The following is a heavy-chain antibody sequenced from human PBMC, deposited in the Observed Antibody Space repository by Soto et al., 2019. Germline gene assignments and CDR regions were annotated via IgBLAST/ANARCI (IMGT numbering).Heavy chain of an antibody. CDR1: GGSIRSYY. CDR3: ARRYGSCFDY. D-gene: IGHD5-18*01. V-gene: IGHV4-59*08. CDR2: VYNSGST. Sequence: SETLSLTCTVFGGSIRSYYWSWVRRPPGKGLEWIGYVYNSGSTTYSPSFKSRVTISADTSKNQFSLKLSSVTAADTAVYYCARRYGSCFDYWGQGTLVTVSS. J-gene: IGHJ4*02.